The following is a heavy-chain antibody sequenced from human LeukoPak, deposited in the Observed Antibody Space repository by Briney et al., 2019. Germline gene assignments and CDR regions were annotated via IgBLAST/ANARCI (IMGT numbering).Heavy chain of an antibody. Sequence: RGSLRLSCAPSGFPFSSYGMHWVRQAPGEGLEWVAVIWYDGSKKYYGDSVKGQFTTSRDNSKNTLYLQVNSMRAEDTAVYYCARIYCGGDCLDSAPLSDAFDIWGQGTMVTVSS. J-gene: IGHJ3*02. V-gene: IGHV3-33*01. CDR2: IWYDGSKK. D-gene: IGHD2-21*02. CDR3: ARIYCGGDCLDSAPLSDAFDI. CDR1: GFPFSSYG.